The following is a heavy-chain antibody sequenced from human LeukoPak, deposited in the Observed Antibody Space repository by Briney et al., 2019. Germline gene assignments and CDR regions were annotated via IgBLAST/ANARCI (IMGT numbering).Heavy chain of an antibody. Sequence: GGSLRLSCAASGFTFSTYSMTWVRRAPGKGLEWVSYISSSSNTIYYADSVKGRFTISRDNSKNTLYLQMNSLRAEDTAIYYCAKGYYDILTGNHQYFDYWGQGTLVTVSS. V-gene: IGHV3-48*01. J-gene: IGHJ4*02. D-gene: IGHD3-9*01. CDR1: GFTFSTYS. CDR3: AKGYYDILTGNHQYFDY. CDR2: ISSSSNTI.